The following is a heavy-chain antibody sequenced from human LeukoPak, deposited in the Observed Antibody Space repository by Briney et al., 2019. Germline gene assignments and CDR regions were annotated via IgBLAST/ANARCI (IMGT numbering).Heavy chain of an antibody. J-gene: IGHJ3*02. D-gene: IGHD3-3*01. CDR1: GFTFSDHS. CDR3: AKGEPYYDFWSGYYKSAAFDI. Sequence: PGGSLRLSCAASGFTFSDHSMNWVRQAPGKGLEWVSYISSSSTYIYYADSVKGRFTISRDNAKNSLYLQMNSLRAEDTAVYYCAKGEPYYDFWSGYYKSAAFDIWGQGTMVTVSS. V-gene: IGHV3-21*04. CDR2: ISSSSTYI.